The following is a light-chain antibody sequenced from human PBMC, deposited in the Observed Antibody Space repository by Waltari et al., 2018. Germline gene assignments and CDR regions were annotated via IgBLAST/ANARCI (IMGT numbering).Light chain of an antibody. J-gene: IGKJ2*01. Sequence: EIVMTQSPATLSVSPGERATLSCRASQSVSSNLAWYQQKPGQAPRLLIYGASTRATGIPARFSGSGSGTEFTLTISSMQSEDCAVYYCQQYNNWPPGHTFGQGTKLEIK. V-gene: IGKV3-15*01. CDR3: QQYNNWPPGHT. CDR2: GAS. CDR1: QSVSSN.